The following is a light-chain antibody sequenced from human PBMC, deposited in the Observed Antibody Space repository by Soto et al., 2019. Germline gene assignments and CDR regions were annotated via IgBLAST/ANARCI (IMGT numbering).Light chain of an antibody. CDR2: NAS. J-gene: IGKJ4*01. CDR3: QQYNNWPLN. V-gene: IGKV3-15*01. Sequence: EIVMTQSPCILALSPGETATLSFMASQSVSTKLAWYQQRPGQTPRLLIYNASTRATGVPARFSGGGSVTEFSLTISSLQSEDFAVYYCQQYNNWPLNFGGGTKVDIK. CDR1: QSVSTK.